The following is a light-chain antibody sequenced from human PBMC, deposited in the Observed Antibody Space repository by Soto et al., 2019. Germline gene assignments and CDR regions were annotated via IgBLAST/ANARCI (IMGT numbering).Light chain of an antibody. CDR2: DAS. V-gene: IGKV1-33*01. CDR1: QNINNY. CDR3: QQANSFPIT. Sequence: DIQITQSPSSLSASVGDRVTITCQASQNINNYLNWYQQKPGRAPKLLIYDASNLEAGVPSRFRGSGSGTDFTLTISSLQPEDCAIYFCQQANSFPITFGQGTRLEIK. J-gene: IGKJ5*01.